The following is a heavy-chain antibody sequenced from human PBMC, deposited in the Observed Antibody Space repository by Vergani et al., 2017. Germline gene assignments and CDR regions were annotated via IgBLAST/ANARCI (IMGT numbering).Heavy chain of an antibody. CDR3: ARHGRDYYGSGSYSWFDP. V-gene: IGHV5-10-1*03. J-gene: IGHJ5*02. CDR2: IDPSDSYT. D-gene: IGHD3-10*01. Sequence: EVQLVPSGAEVKTPGESLRISCKGSGYSFTSYWISWVRQMPGKGLEWMGRIDPSDSYTNYSPSFQGHVTISADKSISTAYLQWSSLKASDTAMYYCARHGRDYYGSGSYSWFDPWGQGTLVTVSS. CDR1: GYSFTSYW.